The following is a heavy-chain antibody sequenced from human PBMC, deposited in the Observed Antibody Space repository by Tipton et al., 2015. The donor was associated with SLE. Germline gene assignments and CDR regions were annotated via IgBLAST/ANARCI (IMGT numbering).Heavy chain of an antibody. J-gene: IGHJ4*02. Sequence: VQLVQSGAEEKKPGASLKISCKGSGYSFTSYWIGWVRQMPGKGLEWMGIIYPGASDTRYSPSFQGQVTISADKSISTAYLQWSSLKASDTAMYYCARRDYYDSSGYRYYFDYWGQGTLVTVSS. CDR1: GYSFTSYW. D-gene: IGHD3-22*01. CDR3: ARRDYYDSSGYRYYFDY. V-gene: IGHV5-51*03. CDR2: IYPGASDT.